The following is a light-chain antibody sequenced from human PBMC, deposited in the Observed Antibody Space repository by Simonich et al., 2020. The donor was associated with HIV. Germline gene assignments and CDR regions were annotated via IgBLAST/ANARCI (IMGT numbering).Light chain of an antibody. J-gene: IGKJ1*01. CDR2: WAS. V-gene: IGKV4-1*01. CDR3: QQYYSTPPT. Sequence: DIVLTQSPDSLAVSLGERATINCKSSRSVLYSSNNKKYLAWYQQKTGQPPKLLIYWASTRESGVPDRFSASGSGTDFTLTISSLQAEDVAVYYCQQYYSTPPTFGQGTKVEIK. CDR1: RSVLYSSNNKKY.